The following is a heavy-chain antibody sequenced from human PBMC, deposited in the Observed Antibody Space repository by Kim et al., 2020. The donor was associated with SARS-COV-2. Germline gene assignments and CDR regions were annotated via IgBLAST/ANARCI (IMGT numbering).Heavy chain of an antibody. J-gene: IGHJ6*02. D-gene: IGHD3-10*01. V-gene: IGHV7-4-1*02. Sequence: ASVKVSCKASGYTFTSYAMNWVRQAPGQGLEWMGWINTNTGNPTYAQGFTGRFVFSLDTSVSTAYLQISSLKAEDTAVYYCARAGYYGSGSHLYYYYYGMDVWGQGTTVTVSS. CDR1: GYTFTSYA. CDR2: INTNTGNP. CDR3: ARAGYYGSGSHLYYYYYGMDV.